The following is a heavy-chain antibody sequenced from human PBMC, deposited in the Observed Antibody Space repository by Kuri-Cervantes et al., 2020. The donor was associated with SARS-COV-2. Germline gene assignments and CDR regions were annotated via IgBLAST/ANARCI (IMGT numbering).Heavy chain of an antibody. CDR3: ATTLFGVVIDFDY. J-gene: IGHJ4*02. D-gene: IGHD3-3*01. CDR1: GYTFTSYD. V-gene: IGHV1-8*01. CDR2: MNPNSGNT. Sequence: ASVKVSCKASGYTFTSYDINWVRQATGQGLEWMGWMNPNSGNTGYAQKFQGRVTITADKSTSTAYMELSSLRSEDTAVYYCATTLFGVVIDFDYRGQGTLVTSPQ.